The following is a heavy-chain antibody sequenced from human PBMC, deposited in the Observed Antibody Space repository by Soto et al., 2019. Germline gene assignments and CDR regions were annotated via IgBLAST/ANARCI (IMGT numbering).Heavy chain of an antibody. V-gene: IGHV1-18*01. Sequence: QVQLVQTGGEVKKPGASVKVSCKASGYTFTIYGISWVRPAPGQGLLWMGRISAYNGITNYAQKLQGRVTMTTDTSTSTAYMELRSLRSDDTAVYYCARVVGALGHWCDPWGQGTLVTVSS. D-gene: IGHD1-26*01. CDR2: ISAYNGIT. CDR1: GYTFTIYG. CDR3: ARVVGALGHWCDP. J-gene: IGHJ5*02.